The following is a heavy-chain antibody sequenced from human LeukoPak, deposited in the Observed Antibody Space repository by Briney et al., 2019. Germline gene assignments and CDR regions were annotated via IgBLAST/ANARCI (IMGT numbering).Heavy chain of an antibody. CDR3: AKRIGASGYDFDY. Sequence: PGGSLRLSCAASGFTFSNYAMSWVRQAPGKGLEWVSTISDSGGTTYYADSVKGRFSISRDNSKNTLYLQMNSLRADDTAVYYCAKRIGASGYDFDYWGQGTLVTVSS. J-gene: IGHJ4*02. CDR1: GFTFSNYA. V-gene: IGHV3-23*01. D-gene: IGHD3-22*01. CDR2: ISDSGGTT.